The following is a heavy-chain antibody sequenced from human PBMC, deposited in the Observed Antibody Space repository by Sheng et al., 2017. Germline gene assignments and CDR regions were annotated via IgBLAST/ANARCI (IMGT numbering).Heavy chain of an antibody. Sequence: QVQLQQWGAGLLKPSETLSLTCAVYGGSFSGYYWSWIRQPPREGAWSGLGKVNHSGSTNYNPSLKSRVTISVDTSKNQFSLKLSSVTAADTAVYYCARKGLTGYAQTGYNWFDPWGQGTLVTVSS. V-gene: IGHV4-34*01. J-gene: IGHJ5*02. CDR1: GGSFSGYY. CDR2: VNHSGST. D-gene: IGHD3-9*01. CDR3: ARKGLTGYAQTGYNWFDP.